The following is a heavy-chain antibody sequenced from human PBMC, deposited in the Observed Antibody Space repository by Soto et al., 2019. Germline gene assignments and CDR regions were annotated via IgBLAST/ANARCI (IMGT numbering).Heavy chain of an antibody. Sequence: SETLSLTCAVYGGSFSDYYWTWIRQPPGKGLEWIGGIHHSGNTNYNPSLKSRVIISIDMSKNQFSLTLSSVTAADTAVYYCARYSALRFLGYYYGLDVWGQGTTVTVSS. CDR1: GGSFSDYY. D-gene: IGHD3-3*01. V-gene: IGHV4-34*01. CDR2: IHHSGNT. CDR3: ARYSALRFLGYYYGLDV. J-gene: IGHJ6*02.